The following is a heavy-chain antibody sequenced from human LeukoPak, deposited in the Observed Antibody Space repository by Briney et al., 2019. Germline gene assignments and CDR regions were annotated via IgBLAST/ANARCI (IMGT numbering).Heavy chain of an antibody. D-gene: IGHD3-10*01. J-gene: IGHJ6*02. V-gene: IGHV3-23*01. Sequence: PGGSLRLSCAASGFTFSSYAMSWVRQAPGKGLEWVSAISGSGGSTYYADSVKGRFTISRDNSKNTLYLQMNSLRAEDTAVYYCAKVYGSGSYYPDFYYYYGMDVWGQGTTVTVSS. CDR1: GFTFSSYA. CDR3: AKVYGSGSYYPDFYYYYGMDV. CDR2: ISGSGGST.